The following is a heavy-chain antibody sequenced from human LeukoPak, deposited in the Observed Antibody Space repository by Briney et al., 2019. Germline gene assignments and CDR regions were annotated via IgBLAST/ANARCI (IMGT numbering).Heavy chain of an antibody. D-gene: IGHD3-10*01. CDR2: SGSGGST. CDR1: GFTFSSYA. J-gene: IGHJ3*02. V-gene: IGHV3-23*01. Sequence: GGSLRLSCAASGFTFSSYAMSWVRQAPGKGLEWVSSSGSGGSTYYADSVKGRFTISRDNSKNTLYLQMNSLRAEDTAVYYCAKVEWFGELGALDIWGQGTMVTVSS. CDR3: AKVEWFGELGALDI.